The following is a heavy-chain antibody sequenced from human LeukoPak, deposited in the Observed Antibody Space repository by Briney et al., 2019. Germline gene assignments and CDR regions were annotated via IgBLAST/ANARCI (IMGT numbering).Heavy chain of an antibody. CDR1: GVSISTGTYY. CDR2: IYSSTIT. J-gene: IGHJ6*02. V-gene: IGHV4-61*02. CDR3: ARHDRDSGWSSGHFYGMDV. Sequence: PSETLSLTCTVSGVSISTGTYYWSWIRQPAGKGLEWIGRIYSSTITNYNPSLKSRVTISLDTPKNQFSLNLNSVTAADTAVYYCARHDRDSGWSSGHFYGMDVWGQGTTVTVSS. D-gene: IGHD6-19*01.